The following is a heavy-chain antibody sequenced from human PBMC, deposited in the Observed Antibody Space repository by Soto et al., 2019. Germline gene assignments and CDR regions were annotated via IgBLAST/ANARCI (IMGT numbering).Heavy chain of an antibody. CDR3: AKDRGMTTVTTVDY. J-gene: IGHJ4*02. D-gene: IGHD4-17*01. V-gene: IGHV3-23*01. CDR2: ISGSGDNT. CDR1: GFTFTNYA. Sequence: EVQLLESGGGLVQHGGSLRLSCVASGFTFTNYAMSWVRQAPEKGLEWVSTISGSGDNTYYVDSVKGRFTISRDNSKNTLYLQMNNLRAEDTAVYFCAKDRGMTTVTTVDYWGQGALVTVSS.